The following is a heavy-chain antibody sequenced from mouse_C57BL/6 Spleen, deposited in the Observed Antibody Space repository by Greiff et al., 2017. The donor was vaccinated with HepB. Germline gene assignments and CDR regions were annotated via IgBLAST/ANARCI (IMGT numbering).Heavy chain of an antibody. J-gene: IGHJ4*01. CDR1: GYTFTSYW. CDR3: ARSILTTVAPYYAMDY. Sequence: QVQLQQPGAELVKPGASVKLSCKASGYTFTSYWMHWVKQRPGQGLEWIGMIHPNSGSTNYNEKFKSKATLTVDKSSSTAYMQLSSLTSEDSAVYYCARSILTTVAPYYAMDYWGQGTSVTVSS. V-gene: IGHV1-64*01. D-gene: IGHD1-1*01. CDR2: IHPNSGST.